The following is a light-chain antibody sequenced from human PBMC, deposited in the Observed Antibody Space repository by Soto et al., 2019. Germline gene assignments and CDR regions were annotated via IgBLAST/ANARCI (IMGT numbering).Light chain of an antibody. CDR1: QSVSSSY. J-gene: IGKJ4*01. CDR3: QQYGSSLGVT. V-gene: IGKV3-20*01. Sequence: EIVLTQSPGTLSLSPGERATLSCMAIQSVSSSYLAWYQQKPGQAPRLLIYGASSRATGIPDRFSGSGSGTDFTLTISRLEPEDFAVYYCQQYGSSLGVTFGGGTKVDIK. CDR2: GAS.